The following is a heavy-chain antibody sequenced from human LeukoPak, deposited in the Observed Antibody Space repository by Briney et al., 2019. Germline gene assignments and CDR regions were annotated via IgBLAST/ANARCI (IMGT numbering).Heavy chain of an antibody. CDR3: AKDRGGGSQLGDAYDV. D-gene: IGHD3-10*01. CDR2: ISYSSETI. J-gene: IGHJ3*01. Sequence: GGSLRLSCAASGFPFDEHAMHWVRQGPGKGLEWVSGISYSSETIGYVDSVKGRFTISRDNVRKSLYLQMNSLRIEDTALYYCAKDRGGGSQLGDAYDVWGQGTMVSVSA. CDR1: GFPFDEHA. V-gene: IGHV3-9*01.